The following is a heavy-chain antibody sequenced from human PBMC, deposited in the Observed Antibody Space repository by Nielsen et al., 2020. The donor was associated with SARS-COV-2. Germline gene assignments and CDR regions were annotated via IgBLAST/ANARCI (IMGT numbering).Heavy chain of an antibody. CDR2: INSDGSST. J-gene: IGHJ5*01. CDR3: ARDPLTMVVTDPSYYFDS. Sequence: WIRQPPGKGLVWVSRINSDGSSTSYADSVKGRFTISRDNAKNTLYLQMNSLRAEDTAVYYCARDPLTMVVTDPSYYFDSWGQGTPVTVSS. D-gene: IGHD4/OR15-4a*01. V-gene: IGHV3-74*01.